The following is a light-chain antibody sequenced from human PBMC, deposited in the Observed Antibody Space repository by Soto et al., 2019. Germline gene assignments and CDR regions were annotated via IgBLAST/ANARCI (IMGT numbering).Light chain of an antibody. CDR2: TAS. J-gene: IGKJ4*01. CDR1: QDINKW. V-gene: IGKV1-12*01. Sequence: DIQMTQSPSSVSASVGDRVTITCRASQDINKWLVWYQQKPGLAPNLVIYTASRLHGGGPSRFSGSASGTDFTLTISSLQPEDVATYYCQQGKSFPLTFGGGTKVEI. CDR3: QQGKSFPLT.